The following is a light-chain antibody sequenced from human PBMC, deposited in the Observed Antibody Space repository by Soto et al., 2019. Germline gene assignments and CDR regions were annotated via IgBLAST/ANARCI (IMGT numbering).Light chain of an antibody. J-gene: IGKJ1*01. CDR2: GAS. V-gene: IGKV3-15*01. Sequence: DIVLTQSPGTLSLSPGARATLSCRASQSVSNNYLAWYQQKPGQAPRLLIYGASTRATAIPARFSGSGSGTQFTLTITSLQSEDFAVYYCQHYNNWPPWTFGQGPKVDI. CDR1: QSVSNN. CDR3: QHYNNWPPWT.